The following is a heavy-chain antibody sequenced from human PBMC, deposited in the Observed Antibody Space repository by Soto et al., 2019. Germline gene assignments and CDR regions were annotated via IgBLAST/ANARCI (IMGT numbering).Heavy chain of an antibody. Sequence: QAHLVQSGPEVKKPGSSVKVSCKDSGGLFSSFAISWVRQAPGQGLAWLGGIIPVFGTTYYAEKFQDRLTITADESTNTAYMELSSLSSGDTAIYYCARGGGPYVWFNEFWGQGTLVTVSS. CDR3: ARGGGPYVWFNEF. D-gene: IGHD3-16*01. J-gene: IGHJ4*02. CDR1: GGLFSSFA. CDR2: IIPVFGTT. V-gene: IGHV1-69*01.